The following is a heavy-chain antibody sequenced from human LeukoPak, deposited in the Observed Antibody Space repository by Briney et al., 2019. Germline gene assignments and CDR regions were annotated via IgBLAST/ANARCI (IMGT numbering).Heavy chain of an antibody. CDR3: ARGFDCSGGSCYGPPIDY. J-gene: IGHJ4*02. V-gene: IGHV3-11*04. CDR1: GFTFSDYY. Sequence: GGSLRLSCAASGFTFSDYYMSWIRQAPGKGLEWVSYISSSGSTIYYADSVKGRFTISRDNAKNSLYLQMNSLRAEDTAVYYCARGFDCSGGSCYGPPIDYWGQGTLVTVSS. CDR2: ISSSGSTI. D-gene: IGHD2-15*01.